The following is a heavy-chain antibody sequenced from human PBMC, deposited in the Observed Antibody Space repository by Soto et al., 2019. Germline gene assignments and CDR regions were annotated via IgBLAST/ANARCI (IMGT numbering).Heavy chain of an antibody. V-gene: IGHV3-33*01. Sequence: QVQLVESGGGVVQPGRSLRLSCAASGFTFSSYGMHWVRQAPGKGREWVAVIWYDGSNKYYADSVKGRFTISRDNSKNTLYLQMNSLRAEDTAVYYWARGGGPTAVLGYWGQGTLVTVSS. J-gene: IGHJ4*02. D-gene: IGHD4-17*01. CDR2: IWYDGSNK. CDR1: GFTFSSYG. CDR3: ARGGGPTAVLGY.